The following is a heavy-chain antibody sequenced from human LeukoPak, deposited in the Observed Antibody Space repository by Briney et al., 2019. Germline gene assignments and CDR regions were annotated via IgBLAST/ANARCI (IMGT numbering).Heavy chain of an antibody. CDR1: GYTFTSYG. J-gene: IGHJ4*02. V-gene: IGHV1-18*01. CDR2: ISAYNGNT. CDR3: ALYYDFWSGYYHFDY. D-gene: IGHD3-3*01. Sequence: GASVKVSCKASGYTFTSYGISWVRQAPGQGLEWMGWISAYNGNTKYAQKLQGRVTMTTDTSTSTAYMELRSLRSDDTAVYYCALYYDFWSGYYHFDYWGQGTLVTVSS.